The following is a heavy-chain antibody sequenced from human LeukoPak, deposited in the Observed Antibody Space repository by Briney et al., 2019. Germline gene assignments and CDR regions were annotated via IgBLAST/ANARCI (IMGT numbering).Heavy chain of an antibody. D-gene: IGHD3-22*01. V-gene: IGHV1-2*02. CDR3: ARARAMYYYDSSGYNDAFDI. J-gene: IGHJ3*02. CDR1: GYTSTTYS. CDR2: INPNRGGT. Sequence: ASVKVSCKASGYTSTTYSLAWVRQAPGQGLEWMGWINPNRGGTNYAQNSQGRVTMTRDTSISTAYMELSRLRSDDTAVYYCARARAMYYYDSSGYNDAFDIWGQGTMVTVSS.